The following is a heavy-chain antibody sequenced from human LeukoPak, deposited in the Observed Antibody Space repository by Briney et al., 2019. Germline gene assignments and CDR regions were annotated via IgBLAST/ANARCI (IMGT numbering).Heavy chain of an antibody. V-gene: IGHV3-23*01. CDR1: GFTFSSYE. Sequence: GGSLRLSCTASGFTFSSYEMNWVRQAPGKGLEWVSAISGSGGSTYYADSVKGRFTISRDNSKNTLYLQMNSLRAEDTAVYYCAKRRGLELLYYYYMDVWGKGTTVTVSS. J-gene: IGHJ6*03. D-gene: IGHD1-7*01. CDR3: AKRRGLELLYYYYMDV. CDR2: ISGSGGST.